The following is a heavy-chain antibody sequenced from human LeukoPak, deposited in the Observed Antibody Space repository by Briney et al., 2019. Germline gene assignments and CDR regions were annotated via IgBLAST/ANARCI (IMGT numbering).Heavy chain of an antibody. J-gene: IGHJ4*02. CDR2: INHSGST. D-gene: IGHD6-13*01. CDR3: TRAFLYSSSSTFDY. V-gene: IGHV4-34*01. CDR1: GGSFSGYY. Sequence: SETLSLTCAVYGGSFSGYYWSWIRQPPGKGLEWIGEINHSGSTNYNPSLKSRVTISVDTSKNQFSLKLSSVTPEDTAVYYCTRAFLYSSSSTFDYWGQGTLVTVSS.